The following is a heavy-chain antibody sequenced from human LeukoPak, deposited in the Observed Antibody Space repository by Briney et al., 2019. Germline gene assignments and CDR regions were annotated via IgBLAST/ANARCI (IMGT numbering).Heavy chain of an antibody. CDR3: ARGRGTYYYYYMDV. J-gene: IGHJ6*03. Sequence: SETLSLTCTVSGGSISSSSYYWGWIRQPPGKGLEWIGSIYYSGSTYYNPSLKSRVTISVDTSKNQFSLKLSSVTAADTAVYYCARGRGTYYYYYMDVWGKGTTVTVSS. D-gene: IGHD3-16*01. V-gene: IGHV4-39*07. CDR2: IYYSGST. CDR1: GGSISSSSYY.